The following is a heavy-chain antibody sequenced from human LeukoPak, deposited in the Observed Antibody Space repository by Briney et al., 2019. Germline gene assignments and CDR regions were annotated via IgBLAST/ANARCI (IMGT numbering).Heavy chain of an antibody. CDR3: ARSPDGYSYGYLY. Sequence: PGGSLRLSCAASGFTFSSYSMNWVRQAPGKGLEWVSYISSSSSTIYYADSVKGRFTISRDNAKNSLYLQMNSLRAEDTAVYYCARSPDGYSYGYLYWGQGTLVTVSS. D-gene: IGHD5-18*01. CDR2: ISSSSSTI. CDR1: GFTFSSYS. J-gene: IGHJ4*02. V-gene: IGHV3-48*04.